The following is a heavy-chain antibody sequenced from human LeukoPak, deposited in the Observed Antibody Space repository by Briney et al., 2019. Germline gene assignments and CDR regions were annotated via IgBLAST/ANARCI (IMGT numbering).Heavy chain of an antibody. V-gene: IGHV5-51*01. CDR2: IYPGDSDT. D-gene: IGHD2-8*01. CDR1: GYSFTSYW. Sequence: GESLKISGKGSGYSFTSYWIGWVRPMPGKGLEWMGIIYPGDSDTRYSPSFQGQVTISADKSISTAYLQWSSLKASDTAMYYCARHGGDDASWFDPWGQGTLVTVSS. CDR3: ARHGGDDASWFDP. J-gene: IGHJ5*02.